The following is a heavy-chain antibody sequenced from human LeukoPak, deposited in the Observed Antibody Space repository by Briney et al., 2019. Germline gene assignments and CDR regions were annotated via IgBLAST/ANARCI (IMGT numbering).Heavy chain of an antibody. V-gene: IGHV3-23*01. Sequence: GGSLRLSCAASGFSFNNNAMSWVRQAPGKGLEWVSAINGGGDTTEYADSVKGRFTISRDNSKKTLYLQMNSLRPEDTAAYYCAREAIGSYYTNFDYWGQGTLVTVSS. CDR1: GFSFNNNA. CDR3: AREAIGSYYTNFDY. D-gene: IGHD1-26*01. CDR2: INGGGDTT. J-gene: IGHJ4*02.